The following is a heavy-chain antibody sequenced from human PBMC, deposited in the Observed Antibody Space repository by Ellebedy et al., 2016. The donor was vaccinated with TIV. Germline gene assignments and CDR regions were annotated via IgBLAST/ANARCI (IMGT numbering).Heavy chain of an antibody. CDR1: GGSIRSSNW. CDR3: AREDGDYPTRFYDY. V-gene: IGHV4-4*02. D-gene: IGHD4-17*01. J-gene: IGHJ4*02. CDR2: IYHSGST. Sequence: MPSETLSLTCAVSGGSIRSSNWWSWVRQPPGKGLEWIGEIYHSGSTNYNPSLKSRVTISVDKSKNQFSLKLSSVTAADTAVYYCAREDGDYPTRFYDYWGQGTLVTVSS.